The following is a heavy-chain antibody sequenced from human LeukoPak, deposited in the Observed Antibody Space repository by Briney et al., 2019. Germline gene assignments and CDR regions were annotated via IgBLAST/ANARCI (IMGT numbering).Heavy chain of an antibody. CDR1: GYTFSNYG. D-gene: IGHD1-20*01. CDR2: IIPIFGTA. V-gene: IGHV1-69*13. Sequence: GASVKVSCKASGYTFSNYGISWVRQAPGQGLEWMGGIIPIFGTANYAQKFQGRVTITADESTSTAYMELSSLRSEDTAVYYCARDPQPGVTGTPVEDYWGQGTLVTVSS. CDR3: ARDPQPGVTGTPVEDY. J-gene: IGHJ4*02.